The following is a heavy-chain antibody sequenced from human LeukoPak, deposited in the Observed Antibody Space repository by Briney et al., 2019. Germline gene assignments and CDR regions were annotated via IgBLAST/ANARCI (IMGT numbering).Heavy chain of an antibody. V-gene: IGHV3-23*01. CDR2: ISGNGRKT. D-gene: IGHD3-3*01. J-gene: IGHJ4*02. CDR3: ASGYYFDY. CDR1: GFTFSNYA. Sequence: GGSLRLSCAASGFTFSNYAMSWVRQAPGKGLEWISAISGNGRKTYYGDSVKGRFTISRDNSKDTLNLQMNSLRAEDTAVYYCASGYYFDYWGQGTLVTVSS.